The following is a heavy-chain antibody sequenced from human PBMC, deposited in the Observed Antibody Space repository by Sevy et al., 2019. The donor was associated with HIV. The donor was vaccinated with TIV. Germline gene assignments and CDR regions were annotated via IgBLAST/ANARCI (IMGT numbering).Heavy chain of an antibody. D-gene: IGHD1-26*01. CDR1: GGSITSLY. CDR3: AGENAWGRGYS. CDR2: ICYNGHI. J-gene: IGHJ4*02. Sequence: SETLSLTCTVSGGSITSLYWNWIRQPPGKGLEWIANICYNGHINYNPSLNSRVTLSLDTSMNQFSLRLSSVTAADTAMYYCAGENAWGRGYSWGQGTLVTVSS. V-gene: IGHV4-59*08.